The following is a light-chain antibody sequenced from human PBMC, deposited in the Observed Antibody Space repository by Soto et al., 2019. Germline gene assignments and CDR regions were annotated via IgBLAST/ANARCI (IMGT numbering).Light chain of an antibody. J-gene: IGLJ1*01. CDR3: LSYTGSDTYV. V-gene: IGLV2-14*01. CDR2: DVT. CDR1: STDVGGYKY. Sequence: QSVLTQPASVSGSPGQSITISCTGTSTDVGGYKYVSWYQQHPGKAPKFMIYDVTSRPSGISNRFSGSKSGNTAFLIITGLQVEAGADFYCLSYTGSDTYVFGTGTKVTVL.